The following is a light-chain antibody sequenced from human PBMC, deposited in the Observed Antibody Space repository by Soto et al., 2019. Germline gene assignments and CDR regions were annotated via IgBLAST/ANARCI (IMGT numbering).Light chain of an antibody. CDR3: QQSSNWPIT. Sequence: EIVVTQSPATLSLSPGERVTLSCRASQSISSYLAWYQQKPGQAPRLLIYDASNRATDIPARFSGSGSGTDFTLTISSLEPEDFAVYYCQQSSNWPITFGQGTRLEIK. J-gene: IGKJ5*01. V-gene: IGKV3-11*01. CDR1: QSISSY. CDR2: DAS.